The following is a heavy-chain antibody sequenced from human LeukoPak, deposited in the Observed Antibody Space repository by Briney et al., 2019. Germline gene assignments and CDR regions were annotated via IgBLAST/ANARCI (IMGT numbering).Heavy chain of an antibody. D-gene: IGHD2-2*01. CDR1: GFTFTSYN. Sequence: GGSLRLSCAASGFTFTSYNMNWVRQAPGKGLEWVSSITSSSSYIYYADSVKGRFTISRDNAKNSLYLQMNSLRAEDTAVYYCARDIPSIVVVPAAMNYWGQGTLVTVSS. V-gene: IGHV3-21*01. CDR3: ARDIPSIVVVPAAMNY. J-gene: IGHJ4*02. CDR2: ITSSSSYI.